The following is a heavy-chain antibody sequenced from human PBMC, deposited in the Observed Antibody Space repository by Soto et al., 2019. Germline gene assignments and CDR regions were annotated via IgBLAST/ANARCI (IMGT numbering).Heavy chain of an antibody. V-gene: IGHV1-69*06. CDR3: ESTYDYDSSGDEAFDI. Sequence: QVQLVQSGAEVKKPGSSVKVSCKASGGTFSSYAISWVRQAPGQGLEWMGGTIPIFGTANYAQKFQGRVTITADKSTSTAYMELSILRSEDTAVYYCESTYDYDSSGDEAFDIWGQGTMVTVSS. D-gene: IGHD3-22*01. CDR2: TIPIFGTA. J-gene: IGHJ3*02. CDR1: GGTFSSYA.